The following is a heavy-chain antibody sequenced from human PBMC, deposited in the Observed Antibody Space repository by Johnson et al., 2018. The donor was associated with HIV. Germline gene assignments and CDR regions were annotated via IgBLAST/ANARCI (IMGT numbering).Heavy chain of an antibody. CDR2: IRSKANSYAT. Sequence: VQLVESGGGLVQPGGSLRLSCAASGFTVSNNYMSWVRQAPGKGLEWVGRIRSKANSYATAYAASVKGRFTISRDDSKNTAYLQMNSLKTEDTAVYYCVTADRGSAWGQGTTVTVSS. CDR1: GFTVSNNY. CDR3: VTADRGSA. J-gene: IGHJ3*01. V-gene: IGHV3-73*01. D-gene: IGHD1-26*01.